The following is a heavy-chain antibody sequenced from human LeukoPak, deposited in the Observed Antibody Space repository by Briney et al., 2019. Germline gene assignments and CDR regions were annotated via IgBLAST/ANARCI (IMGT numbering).Heavy chain of an antibody. CDR1: GGSFSGYY. D-gene: IGHD2-15*01. Sequence: SETLPLTCAVYGGSFSGYYWSWIRQPPGKGLEWIGEINHSGSTNYNPSLKSRVTISVDTSKNQFSLKLSSVTAADTAVYYCARYYCSGGSCYSWWFDPWGQGTLVTVSS. CDR2: INHSGST. CDR3: ARYYCSGGSCYSWWFDP. J-gene: IGHJ5*02. V-gene: IGHV4-34*01.